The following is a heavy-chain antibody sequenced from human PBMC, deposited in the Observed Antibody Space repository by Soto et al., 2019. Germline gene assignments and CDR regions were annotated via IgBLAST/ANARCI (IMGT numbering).Heavy chain of an antibody. CDR3: GRERGPLGTGFDY. V-gene: IGHV1-18*01. CDR2: ISAYNGNP. CDR1: GYTFTSYG. Sequence: QVQLVQSGAEVKKPGASVKVSCKASGYTFTSYGISWVRQAPGQGLEWMGWISAYNGNPNYAQKLQGRVTMTPDTSTSTAYMELRGLRSDDAAVYYCGRERGPLGTGFDYWGQGTLVTVSS. D-gene: IGHD3-9*01. J-gene: IGHJ4*02.